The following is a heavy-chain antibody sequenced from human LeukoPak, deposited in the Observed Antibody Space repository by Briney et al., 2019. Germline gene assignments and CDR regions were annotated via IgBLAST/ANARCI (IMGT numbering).Heavy chain of an antibody. D-gene: IGHD3-22*01. CDR3: AKGSSGYFFDL. CDR1: GFIFNNYG. CDR2: ISNDGGGT. Sequence: GGSLRLSCAASGFIFNNYGLVWVRQAPGKGLEWVSAISNDGGGTTYADFVKGRFSVSRGNSKNTLFLQMNSLRAEDTALYYCAKGSSGYFFDLWGQGTLVTVSS. J-gene: IGHJ4*02. V-gene: IGHV3-23*01.